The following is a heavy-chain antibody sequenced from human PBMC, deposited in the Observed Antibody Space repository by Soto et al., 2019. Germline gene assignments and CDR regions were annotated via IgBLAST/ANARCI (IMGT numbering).Heavy chain of an antibody. V-gene: IGHV3-23*01. Sequence: GGSLRLSCAASGFTFSSYAMSWVRQTPGKGLEWVSTISTSGGSTYYADSVKGRFTISRDKSKNTLYLQMSSLRAEDTALYYCAKSGSIFGVVIIQDYMDVWGKGTTVTVSS. CDR2: ISTSGGST. D-gene: IGHD3-3*01. J-gene: IGHJ6*03. CDR3: AKSGSIFGVVIIQDYMDV. CDR1: GFTFSSYA.